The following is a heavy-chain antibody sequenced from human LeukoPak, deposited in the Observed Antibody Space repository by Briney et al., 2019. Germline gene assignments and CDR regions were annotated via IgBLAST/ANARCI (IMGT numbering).Heavy chain of an antibody. CDR2: ITGSAGST. Sequence: GGSLRLSCVASGFTFSSYAMSWVRQAPGRGLEWVSTITGSAGSTSYADSVKGRFTISRDSSKNTLYLQMHSLRAEDTAIYYCAQDYTGDPPYFHSWGQGTPVTVSS. CDR3: AQDYTGDPPYFHS. J-gene: IGHJ4*02. CDR1: GFTFSSYA. D-gene: IGHD2-8*02. V-gene: IGHV3-23*01.